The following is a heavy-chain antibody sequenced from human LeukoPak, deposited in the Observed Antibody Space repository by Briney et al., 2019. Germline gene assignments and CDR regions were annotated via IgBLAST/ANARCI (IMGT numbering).Heavy chain of an antibody. CDR2: IWYDGSNK. Sequence: RSLRLSCAASGFTCSNYGMDWVRQAPGNGLVWVALIWYDGSNKYYADSVRGPVTISRDNSKNTLYLQMKSLRVEDTAVYYCARAGVGAIYYFDYWGQGTLVTVSS. J-gene: IGHJ4*02. CDR3: ARAGVGAIYYFDY. CDR1: GFTCSNYG. V-gene: IGHV3-33*01. D-gene: IGHD1-26*01.